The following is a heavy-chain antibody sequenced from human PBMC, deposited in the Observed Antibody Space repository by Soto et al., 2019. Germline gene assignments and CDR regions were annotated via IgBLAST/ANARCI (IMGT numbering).Heavy chain of an antibody. D-gene: IGHD3-16*01. CDR3: ASFFWGIEGDAFDI. CDR1: GYTFTSYA. Sequence: VKVSCKASGYTFTSYAMHWVRQAPGQRLEWMGWINAGNGNTKYSQKFQGRVTITRDTSASTAYMELSSLRSEDTAVYYCASFFWGIEGDAFDIWGQGTMVTVSS. CDR2: INAGNGNT. J-gene: IGHJ3*02. V-gene: IGHV1-3*01.